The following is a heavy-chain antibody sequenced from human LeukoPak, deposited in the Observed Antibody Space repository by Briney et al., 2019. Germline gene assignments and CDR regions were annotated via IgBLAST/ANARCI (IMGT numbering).Heavy chain of an antibody. D-gene: IGHD3-3*01. CDR1: GFTFDDYG. J-gene: IGHJ6*03. V-gene: IGHV3-20*04. Sequence: GGSLRLSCAASGFTFDDYGMSWVRQAPGKGLEWVSGINWNGGSTGYADSVKGRFTISRDNAKNSLYLQMNSLRAEDTASYYCARDAPYYDFWSGYYTRNYYMDVWGKGTTVTVSS. CDR3: ARDAPYYDFWSGYYTRNYYMDV. CDR2: INWNGGST.